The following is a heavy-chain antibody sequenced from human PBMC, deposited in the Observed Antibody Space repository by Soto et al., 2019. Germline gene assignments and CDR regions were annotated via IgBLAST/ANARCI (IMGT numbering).Heavy chain of an antibody. V-gene: IGHV1-8*01. CDR1: GYTFTSYD. D-gene: IGHD1-7*01. Sequence: QVQLVQSGAEVKKPGASVKVSCQASGYTFTSYDINWVRQATGQGLEWMGWMNPNSGNTAYAQKFQGRATMTRNTSISAAYMELSSLRSEDTAVYYCARERTGPNYFDYWGQGTLVTVSS. CDR2: MNPNSGNT. CDR3: ARERTGPNYFDY. J-gene: IGHJ4*02.